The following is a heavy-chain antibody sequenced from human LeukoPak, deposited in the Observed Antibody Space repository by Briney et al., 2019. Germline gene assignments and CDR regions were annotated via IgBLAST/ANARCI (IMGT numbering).Heavy chain of an antibody. J-gene: IGHJ5*02. Sequence: GASVKVSCKAFGYTFTSYGISWVRQAPGQGLEWMGWISAYNGNTNYAQKLQGRVTMTTDTSTSTAYMELRSLRSDDTAVYYCARGTIVVVVAGPFDPWGQGTLVTVAS. CDR3: ARGTIVVVVAGPFDP. D-gene: IGHD2-15*01. CDR2: ISAYNGNT. CDR1: GYTFTSYG. V-gene: IGHV1-18*01.